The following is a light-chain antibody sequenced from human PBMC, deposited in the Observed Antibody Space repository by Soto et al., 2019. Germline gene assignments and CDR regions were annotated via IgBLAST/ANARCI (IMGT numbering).Light chain of an antibody. V-gene: IGKV3-20*01. CDR3: QQYGSAPRK. CDR1: QSVSSSY. CDR2: GAS. J-gene: IGKJ1*01. Sequence: EIVLTQSPGTLSLSPGERATLSCRASQSVSSSYLAWYQQKPGQGPRLLIYGASSRATGIPDRCSGSGSGTDFTLTISRLEPEDFAVYYCQQYGSAPRKFGQGTKVDIK.